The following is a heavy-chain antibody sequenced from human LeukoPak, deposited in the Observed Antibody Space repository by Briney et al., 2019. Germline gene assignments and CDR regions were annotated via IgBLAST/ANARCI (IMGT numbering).Heavy chain of an antibody. CDR3: ARGGGLWTLYGNWFDP. D-gene: IGHD2-8*01. V-gene: IGHV4-34*01. CDR2: INHSGST. CDR1: GGSFSGYY. Sequence: SETLSLTCAVYGGSFSGYYWSWLRQPPGKGLEWIGEINHSGSTNYNPSLKSRVTISVDTSKNQFSLKLSSVTAADTAVYYCARGGGLWTLYGNWFDPWGQGTLVTVSS. J-gene: IGHJ5*02.